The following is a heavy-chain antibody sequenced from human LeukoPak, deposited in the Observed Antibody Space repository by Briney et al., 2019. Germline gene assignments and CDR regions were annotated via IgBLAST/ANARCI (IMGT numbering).Heavy chain of an antibody. V-gene: IGHV1-18*01. D-gene: IGHD3-10*01. CDR2: ISAYNGNT. Sequence: ASVKVSCKASGYTFTSYGISWVRQAPGQGLEWMGWISAYNGNTNYAQKFQGRVTMTRDTSISTAYMELSRLRSDDTAVYYCARTFFSGSGTSFYYYMHVWGKGTTVTISS. CDR1: GYTFTSYG. J-gene: IGHJ6*03. CDR3: ARTFFSGSGTSFYYYMHV.